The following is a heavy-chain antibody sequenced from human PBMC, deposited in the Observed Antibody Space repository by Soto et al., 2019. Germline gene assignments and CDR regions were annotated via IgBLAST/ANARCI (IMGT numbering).Heavy chain of an antibody. CDR1: GYTFTSYG. CDR3: ARDQDLYYDILTGPDAFDI. V-gene: IGHV1-18*01. D-gene: IGHD3-9*01. CDR2: ISAYNGNT. Sequence: GASVKVSCKASGYTFTSYGISWVRQAPGQGLEWMGWISAYNGNTNYAQKLQGRVTMTTDTSTSTAYMELRSLRSDDTAVYYCARDQDLYYDILTGPDAFDIWGQGTLVTVSS. J-gene: IGHJ3*02.